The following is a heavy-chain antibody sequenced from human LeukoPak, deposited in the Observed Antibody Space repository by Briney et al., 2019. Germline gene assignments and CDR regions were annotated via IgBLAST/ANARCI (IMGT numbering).Heavy chain of an antibody. V-gene: IGHV4-59*08. J-gene: IGHJ5*02. CDR1: GRSISSYY. Sequence: SETLSLTCTVSGRSISSYYWSWIRQPPGKGLEWIGYIYYSGSTNYNPSLKSRVTISVDTSKNQFSLKLSSVTAADTAVYYCARKITWFDPWGQGTLVTVSS. D-gene: IGHD3-10*01. CDR2: IYYSGST. CDR3: ARKITWFDP.